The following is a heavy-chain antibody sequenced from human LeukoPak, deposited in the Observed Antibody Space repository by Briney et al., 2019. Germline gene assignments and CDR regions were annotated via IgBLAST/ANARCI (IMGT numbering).Heavy chain of an antibody. CDR1: GYTFTSYG. CDR3: ARDPRRYCSGGSCYSGRFDP. D-gene: IGHD2-15*01. J-gene: IGHJ5*02. V-gene: IGHV1-18*01. CDR2: ISAYNGNT. Sequence: ASVKVSCKASGYTFTSYGISWVRQAPGQGLEWMGWISAYNGNTNYAQKLQGRVTMTTDTSTSTAYMELRSLRSGDTAVYYCARDPRRYCSGGSCYSGRFDPWGQGTLVTVSS.